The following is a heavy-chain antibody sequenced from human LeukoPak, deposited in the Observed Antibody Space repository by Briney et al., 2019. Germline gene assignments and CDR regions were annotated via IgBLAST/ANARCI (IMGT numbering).Heavy chain of an antibody. J-gene: IGHJ4*02. Sequence: GGSLRLSCAASGFTFSNYWMHWVRQAPGKGPVWVSRINTDGNITTYGDSVKGRFTISRDSAKNALYLQMNSLRAEDTAVYYCTRELSGSSSRHFDYWGQGTLVTVSS. CDR3: TRELSGSSSRHFDY. D-gene: IGHD6-13*01. CDR2: INTDGNIT. V-gene: IGHV3-74*01. CDR1: GFTFSNYW.